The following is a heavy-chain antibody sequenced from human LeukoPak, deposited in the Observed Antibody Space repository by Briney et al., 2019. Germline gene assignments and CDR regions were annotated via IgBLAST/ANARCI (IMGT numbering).Heavy chain of an antibody. D-gene: IGHD3-22*01. J-gene: IGHJ4*02. Sequence: ASVKVSCKASGYTFTSYYMHWVRQAPGQGLEWMGIINPSGGSTSYAQKFQGRVTMTRDTSTSTVYMELSSLRSEDTAVYYCAREAYYYDSSGYYLSGPVDYWGQGTLVTVSS. V-gene: IGHV1-46*01. CDR1: GYTFTSYY. CDR2: INPSGGST. CDR3: AREAYYYDSSGYYLSGPVDY.